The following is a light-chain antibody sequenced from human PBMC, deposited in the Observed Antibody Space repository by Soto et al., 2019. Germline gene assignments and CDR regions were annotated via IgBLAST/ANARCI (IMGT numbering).Light chain of an antibody. CDR1: PSVSSDS. V-gene: IGKV3-20*01. Sequence: IVLTQSPGTLSLSPGEKATLSCRASPSVSSDSLAWYQQKPGQAPRLLISDASTRATGIPDRFSGSGSGTDFTLTISRLEPEDFAVYYCQQYDRSPRTFGQGTKVEIK. J-gene: IGKJ1*01. CDR2: DAS. CDR3: QQYDRSPRT.